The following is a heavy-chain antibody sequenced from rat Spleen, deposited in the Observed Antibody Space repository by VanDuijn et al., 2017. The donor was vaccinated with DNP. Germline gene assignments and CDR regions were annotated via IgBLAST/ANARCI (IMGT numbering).Heavy chain of an antibody. CDR3: ATHNYYFDY. CDR2: INPDGSTS. J-gene: IGHJ2*01. CDR1: GFTLNNFD. Sequence: EVHLVESGGGLVQPGRSLILSCVPSGFTLNNFDMAWVRQAPTKGLEWVATINPDGSTSSSRDSVTGRFTISRDNAKTTLYLQMDSLRSEDTATYYCATHNYYFDYWGQGVMVTVSS. V-gene: IGHV5-7*01. D-gene: IGHD1-11*01.